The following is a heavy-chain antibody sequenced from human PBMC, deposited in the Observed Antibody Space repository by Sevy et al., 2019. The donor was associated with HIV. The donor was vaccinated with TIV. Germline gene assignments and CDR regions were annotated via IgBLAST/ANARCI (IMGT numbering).Heavy chain of an antibody. V-gene: IGHV1-2*02. CDR1: GYIFTDYY. J-gene: IGHJ6*02. Sequence: ASVKVSCKASGYIFTDYYIHWVRQAPGQGLEWMAWINSDCGVTNYAQRFQGEVTVTRDTSLSTAYLELSRLKSNDTAIYYCARLTTQPTSDLYGMDVWGQGTRVTVSS. CDR2: INSDCGVT. CDR3: ARLTTQPTSDLYGMDV. D-gene: IGHD4-4*01.